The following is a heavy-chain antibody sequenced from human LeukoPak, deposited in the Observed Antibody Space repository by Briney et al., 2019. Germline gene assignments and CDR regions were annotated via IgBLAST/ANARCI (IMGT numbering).Heavy chain of an antibody. CDR1: GFTFSSYW. D-gene: IGHD4-23*01. V-gene: IGHV3-74*01. Sequence: GGSLRLSCAASGFTFSSYWMNWVRQAPGKGLVWVSRIASDGSSTTYADSVKGRFSSSRDNAKNTLYLQMNSLRVEDTAVHYCARGRPHGNDYWGQGTLVTVSS. CDR2: IASDGSST. CDR3: ARGRPHGNDY. J-gene: IGHJ4*02.